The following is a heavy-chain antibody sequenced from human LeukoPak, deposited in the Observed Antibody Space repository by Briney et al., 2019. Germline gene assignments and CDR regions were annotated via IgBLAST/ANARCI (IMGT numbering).Heavy chain of an antibody. Sequence: ASMKVSCKASGYTFTGYYMHWVRQAPGQGLEWMGWINPNSGGTNYAQKFQGRVTMTRDTSISTAYMELSRLRSDDTAVYYCARDHSITMVRDPTPFDYWGQGTLVTVSS. V-gene: IGHV1-2*02. CDR3: ARDHSITMVRDPTPFDY. CDR1: GYTFTGYY. J-gene: IGHJ4*02. D-gene: IGHD3-10*01. CDR2: INPNSGGT.